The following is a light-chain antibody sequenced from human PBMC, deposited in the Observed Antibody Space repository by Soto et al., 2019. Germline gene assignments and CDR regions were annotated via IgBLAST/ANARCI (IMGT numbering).Light chain of an antibody. V-gene: IGKV4-1*01. CDR3: QQYYNIPYT. Sequence: DIVMTQSPDSLAVSLGERATINCKSSQSVLLNSNNKNYLAWYQQKPGQAPKLLIYWASTRESGVPDRFSGNGSGTDFTLTISSLQAEDVAFYYCQQYYNIPYTFGQGTKLEIK. J-gene: IGKJ2*01. CDR2: WAS. CDR1: QSVLLNSNNKNY.